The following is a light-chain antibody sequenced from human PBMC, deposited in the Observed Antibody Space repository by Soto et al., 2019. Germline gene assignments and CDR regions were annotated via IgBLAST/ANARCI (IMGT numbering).Light chain of an antibody. CDR2: DAS. V-gene: IGKV3D-20*01. CDR3: QQYGSSPIT. J-gene: IGKJ5*01. Sequence: VLTQSPATLSLSPGERAALSCGASESVSSNQLAWYQQKPGLAPRLLIYDASSRASGIPERFSGSGSGTGFSLTISSLEPEDSAVYYCQQYGSSPITFGQGTRLEIK. CDR1: ESVSSNQ.